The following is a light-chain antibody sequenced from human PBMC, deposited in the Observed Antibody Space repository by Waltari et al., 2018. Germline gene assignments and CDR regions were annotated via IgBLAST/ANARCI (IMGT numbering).Light chain of an antibody. CDR1: QSVSSSY. CDR2: GAS. Sequence: EIVLTQSPATLSLSPGDSATLSCSASQSVSSSYLAWYQQKPGQAPRLLLYGASSRATGIPDRFSVSGSGTDFTLTISRLEPEDFAVYYCQQYGSSPLYTFGQGTKLEIK. CDR3: QQYGSSPLYT. V-gene: IGKV3-20*01. J-gene: IGKJ2*01.